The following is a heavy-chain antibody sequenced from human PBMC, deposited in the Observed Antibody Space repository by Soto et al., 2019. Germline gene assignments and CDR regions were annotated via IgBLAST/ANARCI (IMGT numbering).Heavy chain of an antibody. CDR3: ASSIAVAGTRTLISDY. V-gene: IGHV4-59*01. CDR2: IYYSGST. D-gene: IGHD6-19*01. Sequence: PSETLSLTCTVSGGSISSYYWSWIRQPPGKGLEWIGYIYYSGSTNYNPSLKSRVTISVDTSKNQFSLKLSSVTAADTAVYYCASSIAVAGTRTLISDYWGQGTLVTVSS. J-gene: IGHJ4*02. CDR1: GGSISSYY.